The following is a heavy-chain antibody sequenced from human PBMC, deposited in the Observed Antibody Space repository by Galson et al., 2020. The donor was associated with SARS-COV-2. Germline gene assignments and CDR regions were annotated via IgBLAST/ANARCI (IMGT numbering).Heavy chain of an antibody. CDR3: ATPRGDYYGSGSYDY. D-gene: IGHD3-10*01. J-gene: IGHJ4*02. CDR1: GFTFSSYA. CDR2: ISYAGSNK. V-gene: IGHV3-30*04. Sequence: GGSLRLSCAASGFTFSSYAMHWVRQAPGKGLEWVAVISYAGSNKYYADSVKGRFTISRDNSKNTLYLQMNSLRAEDTAVYYCATPRGDYYGSGSYDYWGQGTLVTVSS.